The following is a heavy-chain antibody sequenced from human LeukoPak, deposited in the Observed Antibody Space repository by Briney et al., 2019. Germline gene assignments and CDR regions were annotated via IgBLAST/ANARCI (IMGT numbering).Heavy chain of an antibody. CDR2: INTNTGNP. Sequence: ASVKVSCKASGYTFTSYAMNWVRQAPGQGLEWMGWINTNTGNPTYAQGFTGRFVFSLDTSISTAYLQISSLKAEDTAVYYCARDCSGGSCYSTEAFDIWGQGTMVTVSS. CDR3: ARDCSGGSCYSTEAFDI. D-gene: IGHD2-15*01. J-gene: IGHJ3*02. CDR1: GYTFTSYA. V-gene: IGHV7-4-1*02.